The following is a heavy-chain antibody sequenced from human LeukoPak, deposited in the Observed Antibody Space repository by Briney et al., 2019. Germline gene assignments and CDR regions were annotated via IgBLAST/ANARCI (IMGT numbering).Heavy chain of an antibody. Sequence: GGSLRLSCAASGFSFSSYGMHWVRQAPGKGLEWVAVIWSDGRNKFYADSVKGRFTVSRDNSKNTLFLQMSSLRTDDTALYYCAREVTNDAFDIWGQGTMVTVSS. V-gene: IGHV3-33*01. CDR1: GFSFSSYG. J-gene: IGHJ3*02. D-gene: IGHD4-17*01. CDR3: AREVTNDAFDI. CDR2: IWSDGRNK.